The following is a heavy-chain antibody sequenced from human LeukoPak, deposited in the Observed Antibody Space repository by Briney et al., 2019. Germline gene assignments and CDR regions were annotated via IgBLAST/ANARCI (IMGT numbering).Heavy chain of an antibody. CDR3: ASREVGDHSNHGDVY. V-gene: IGHV4-34*01. D-gene: IGHD4-11*01. CDR2: INHSGST. J-gene: IGHJ4*02. Sequence: SETLSLTCAVYGGSFSGYYWSWIRQPPGKGLEWIGEINHSGSTNYNPSLKSRVTISVDTSKNQFSLKLSSVTAADTAVYYCASREVGDHSNHGDVYWGQGTLVTVSS. CDR1: GGSFSGYY.